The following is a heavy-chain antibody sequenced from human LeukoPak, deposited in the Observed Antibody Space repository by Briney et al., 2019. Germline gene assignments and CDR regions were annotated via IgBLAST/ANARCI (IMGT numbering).Heavy chain of an antibody. CDR3: ARDVTSGGDAFDI. CDR2: IYYSVST. J-gene: IGHJ3*02. D-gene: IGHD2-15*01. CDR1: GGSISSGVYY. Sequence: SETLSLTCTVSGGSISSGVYYWSWIRQHPGKGLEWIGYIYYSVSTYYNPSLKSRVTISVDTSKNQFSMKLSSVTAADTAVYYCARDVTSGGDAFDIWGQGTMVTVSS. V-gene: IGHV4-31*03.